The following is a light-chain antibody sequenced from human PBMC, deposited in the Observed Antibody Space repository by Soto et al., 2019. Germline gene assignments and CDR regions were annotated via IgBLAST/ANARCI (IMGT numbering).Light chain of an antibody. V-gene: IGKV1-33*01. CDR1: QDINNY. Sequence: DIQMTQSPSSLSASVGDRVTIICQASQDINNYLNWYQQKSGKAPKLLIYDSSNLEIGVPSRFSGSGSGTRFSFTISSLQPEDIATYYCQQFDNLPFTFGQGTRLEIK. CDR2: DSS. J-gene: IGKJ5*01. CDR3: QQFDNLPFT.